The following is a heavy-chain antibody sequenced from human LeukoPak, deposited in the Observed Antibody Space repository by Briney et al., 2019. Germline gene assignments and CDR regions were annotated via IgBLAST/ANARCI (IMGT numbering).Heavy chain of an antibody. CDR2: ISSGGSTI. J-gene: IGHJ3*02. CDR3: ARRSNGAFDI. D-gene: IGHD1-26*01. CDR1: EFTFSDYY. V-gene: IGHV3-11*01. Sequence: GGSLRLSCAASEFTFSDYYMTWIRQAPGKGLEWLSYISSGGSTIYYADSVKGRFTISRGNAKNSLYLQMNSLRAEDTAVYYCARRSNGAFDIWGQGTMVTVSS.